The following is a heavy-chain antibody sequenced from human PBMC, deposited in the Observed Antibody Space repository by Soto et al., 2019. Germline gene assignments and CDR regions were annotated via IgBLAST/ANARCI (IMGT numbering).Heavy chain of an antibody. CDR2: IKQDGREK. D-gene: IGHD3-16*01. CDR1: GFSYSSYW. Sequence: GGSLRLSCSACGFSYSSYWMSWVRQAPGKGLEWVANIKQDGREKYYVDSVKALFTISRDNAKNSLYLQMNSLRAEDTAVYYCANCGSHDAFDMWGQGTMVTVS. V-gene: IGHV3-7*03. J-gene: IGHJ3*02. CDR3: ANCGSHDAFDM.